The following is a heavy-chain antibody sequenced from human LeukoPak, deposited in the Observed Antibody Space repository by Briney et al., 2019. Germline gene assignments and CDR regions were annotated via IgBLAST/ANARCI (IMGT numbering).Heavy chain of an antibody. CDR2: ISYDGSNK. D-gene: IGHD3-10*01. Sequence: GGSLRLSCAASGFTFSSYAMHWVRQAPGKGLEWVAIISYDGSNKYYADSVKGRFTISRDNSKNTLYLQMNSLRAEDTAVYYCAKGVHYYGSGIPPMDVWGKGTTVTISS. J-gene: IGHJ6*03. CDR3: AKGVHYYGSGIPPMDV. V-gene: IGHV3-30*04. CDR1: GFTFSSYA.